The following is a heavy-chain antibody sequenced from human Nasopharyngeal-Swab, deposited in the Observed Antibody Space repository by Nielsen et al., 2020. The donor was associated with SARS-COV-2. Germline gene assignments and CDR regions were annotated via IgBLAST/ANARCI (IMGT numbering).Heavy chain of an antibody. V-gene: IGHV4-34*01. J-gene: IGHJ6*03. D-gene: IGHD3-10*01. CDR2: INHSGRT. CDR3: ARGLDYGSGSYYYYYYYMDV. CDR1: GGSFSGYY. Sequence: SETLSLTCAVYGGSFSGYYWSWIRQPPGKGLEWIGEINHSGRTNYNPSLKRRVTISVDTSKNQFSLKLSSVTAADTAVYYCARGLDYGSGSYYYYYYYMDVWGKGTTVTVSS.